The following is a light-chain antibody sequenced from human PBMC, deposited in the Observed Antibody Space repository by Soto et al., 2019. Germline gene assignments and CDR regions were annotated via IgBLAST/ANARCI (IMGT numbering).Light chain of an antibody. Sequence: DIQLTQSPSFLSASVGDRVTITCRASQGISSYLAWYQQKPGKAPKLLIYAASTLQSGVPSRFSGSGSGTEFTLTLSSLQPEDFATYYCQQFKSYPLTFGGGTKVEIK. CDR1: QGISSY. J-gene: IGKJ4*01. CDR2: AAS. V-gene: IGKV1-9*01. CDR3: QQFKSYPLT.